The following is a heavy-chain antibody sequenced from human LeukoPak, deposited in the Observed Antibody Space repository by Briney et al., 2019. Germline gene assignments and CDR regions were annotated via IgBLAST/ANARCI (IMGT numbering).Heavy chain of an antibody. D-gene: IGHD4-17*01. CDR1: GGSISSSSYY. CDR3: ARDETNDYGDVFDY. CDR2: IYYSGST. Sequence: SETLSLPRTVAGGSISSSSYYWGSIRQPPGKGLEWIGSIYYSGSTYYNPPLKSRVTISVDTSKNQFSLKLSSVTAADAAVYYCARDETNDYGDVFDYWGQGTLVTVSS. V-gene: IGHV4-39*07. J-gene: IGHJ4*02.